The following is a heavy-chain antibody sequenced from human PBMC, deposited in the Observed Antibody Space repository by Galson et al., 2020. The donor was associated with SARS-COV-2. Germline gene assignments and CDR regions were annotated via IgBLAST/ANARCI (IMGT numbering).Heavy chain of an antibody. V-gene: IGHV4-30-2*01. D-gene: IGHD4-17*01. CDR2: ISHSGST. J-gene: IGHJ3*02. Sequence: SETLSLTCAVSGASISSGGYSWSWIRQPPGKGLEWIGYISHSGSTYYNPSLKSRVTISGDRSKNQFSLRLSSVTAADTAVYYCARLHYGEYAPEAFDIWGPGTRVTVAS. CDR3: ARLHYGEYAPEAFDI. CDR1: GASISSGGYS.